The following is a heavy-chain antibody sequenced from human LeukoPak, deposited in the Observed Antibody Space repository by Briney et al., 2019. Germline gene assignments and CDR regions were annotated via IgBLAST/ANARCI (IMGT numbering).Heavy chain of an antibody. CDR1: GYSISSGYQ. J-gene: IGHJ4*02. Sequence: SETLSLTCAVSGYSISSGYQWGWIRQPPGKGLEWIGSIYHSGTTYYSPSLKSRVTMSVDTSKNQFSVKLSSVTAADTAVYYCARTPYGGFEYWGQGALVTVSS. V-gene: IGHV4-38-2*01. CDR2: IYHSGTT. CDR3: ARTPYGGFEY. D-gene: IGHD4-23*01.